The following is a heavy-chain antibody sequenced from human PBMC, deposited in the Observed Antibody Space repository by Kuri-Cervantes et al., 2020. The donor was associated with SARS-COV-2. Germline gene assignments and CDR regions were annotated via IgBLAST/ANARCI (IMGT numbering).Heavy chain of an antibody. CDR3: ARGQGRRQQQLVYHWFDP. CDR2: IIPILGIA. Sequence: AVKVSCKASGGTFSSYTISWVRRAPGQGLEWMGRIIPILGIANYAQKFQGRVTMTTDTSTSTAYMELRSLRSDDTAVYYCARGQGRRQQQLVYHWFDPWGQGTVVTVSS. CDR1: GGTFSSYT. V-gene: IGHV1-69*02. J-gene: IGHJ5*02. D-gene: IGHD6-13*01.